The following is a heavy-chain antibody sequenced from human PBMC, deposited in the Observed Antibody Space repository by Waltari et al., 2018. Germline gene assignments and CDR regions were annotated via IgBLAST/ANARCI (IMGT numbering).Heavy chain of an antibody. CDR3: ARDYYITMVRGVSYFDY. J-gene: IGHJ4*02. CDR2: IWYDGSNK. V-gene: IGHV3-33*01. CDR1: VFTFSSYG. Sequence: QVQLVESGGGVVQPGRSLIPSFAASVFTFSSYGIHLVPQAPGTGLEWVAVIWYDGSNKYYADSVKGRFTISRDNSKNTLYLQMNSLRAEDTAVYYCARDYYITMVRGVSYFDYWGQGTLVTVSS. D-gene: IGHD3-10*01.